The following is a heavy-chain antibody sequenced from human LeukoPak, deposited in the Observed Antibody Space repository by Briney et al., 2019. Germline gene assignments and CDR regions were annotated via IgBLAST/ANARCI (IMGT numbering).Heavy chain of an antibody. Sequence: SETLSLTCTVSGGSISSSSYYWGWIRQPPGKGLEWIGYIYYSGSTNYNPSLKSRVTISVDTSKNQFSLKLSSVTAADTAVYYCAAGSSWYNWFDPWGQGTLVTVSS. CDR2: IYYSGST. V-gene: IGHV4-61*05. J-gene: IGHJ5*02. CDR3: AAGSSWYNWFDP. D-gene: IGHD6-13*01. CDR1: GGSISSSSYY.